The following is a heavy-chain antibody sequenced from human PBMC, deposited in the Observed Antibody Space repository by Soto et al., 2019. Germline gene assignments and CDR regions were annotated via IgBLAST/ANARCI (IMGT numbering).Heavy chain of an antibody. V-gene: IGHV3-15*01. CDR2: IKSKTDDGTT. CDR1: GFTFSKAW. D-gene: IGHD2-2*01. CDR3: TTEGPGYCSSISCYGFDY. Sequence: EVQLVESGGGLVQPGGSLRLSCAASGFTFSKAWMSWVRQAPGKGLEWVGRIKSKTDDGTTDYAAPVKGRFTISRDDSKNTLYLQMNSLKSEDTAVYYCTTEGPGYCSSISCYGFDYWGQGTLVTVSS. J-gene: IGHJ4*02.